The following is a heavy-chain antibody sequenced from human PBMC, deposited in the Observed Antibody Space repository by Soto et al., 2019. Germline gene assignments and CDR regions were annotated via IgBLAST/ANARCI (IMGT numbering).Heavy chain of an antibody. CDR2: IHPGDSDT. Sequence: GESLKISCQGSGYSFTNYWVGWVRQIPGRGLEWMGIIHPGDSDTRYSPFFQGQVTISADKSISTAYLQWSSLKASDTAMYYCARAGIAAAGTFGMDVWGQGTTVTVSS. J-gene: IGHJ6*02. CDR3: ARAGIAAAGTFGMDV. D-gene: IGHD6-13*01. V-gene: IGHV5-51*01. CDR1: GYSFTNYW.